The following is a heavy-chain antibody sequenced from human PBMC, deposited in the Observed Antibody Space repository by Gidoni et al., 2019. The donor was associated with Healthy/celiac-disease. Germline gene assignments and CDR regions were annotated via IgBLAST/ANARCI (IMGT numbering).Heavy chain of an antibody. V-gene: IGHV1-3*01. Sequence: QVQLVQSGAEVKKPGASVKVSCKASGSTFTSYAMHWLRQAPGQRLEWMGWINAGNGNTKYSQKFQGRVTITRDTSASTAYMELSSLRSEDTAVYYCARGGGGSYHYYFDYWGQGTLVTVSS. CDR1: GSTFTSYA. J-gene: IGHJ4*02. D-gene: IGHD1-26*01. CDR3: ARGGGGSYHYYFDY. CDR2: INAGNGNT.